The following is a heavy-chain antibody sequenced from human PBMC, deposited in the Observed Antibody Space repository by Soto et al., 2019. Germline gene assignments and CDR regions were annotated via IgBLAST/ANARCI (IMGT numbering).Heavy chain of an antibody. CDR3: ARVGRAVAGLCYFDY. CDR1: GGSFSGYY. CDR2: INHSGST. D-gene: IGHD6-19*01. V-gene: IGHV4-34*01. Sequence: SETLSLTCAVYGGSFSGYYWSWVRQPPGKGLEWIGEINHSGSTNYNPSLKSRATISVDTSKNQFSLKLSSVTAADTAVYYCARVGRAVAGLCYFDYWGQGTLVTVSS. J-gene: IGHJ4*02.